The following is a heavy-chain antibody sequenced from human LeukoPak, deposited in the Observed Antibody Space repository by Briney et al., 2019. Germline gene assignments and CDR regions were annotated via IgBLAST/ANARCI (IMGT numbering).Heavy chain of an antibody. CDR3: ARHTSCTTTTCDAFDI. J-gene: IGHJ3*02. D-gene: IGHD2-8*01. CDR2: IYMSGVT. Sequence: PSETLSLTCTVSRGSINSYYWTWIRQSPGKGLEWIGYIYMSGVTNYNPSLKSRVTISMDTSKSQFSLDLRSVTAADTAVYYCARHTSCTTTTCDAFDIWGQGTLVTVAS. CDR1: RGSINSYY. V-gene: IGHV4-4*09.